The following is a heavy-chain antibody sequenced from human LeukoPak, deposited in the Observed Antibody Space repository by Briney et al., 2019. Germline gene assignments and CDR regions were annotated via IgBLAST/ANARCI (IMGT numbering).Heavy chain of an antibody. CDR3: ARGQSAAYY. Sequence: PGGSLRLSCAASGFTFSSYTMNWVRQAPGNGLEWVSSISSSNNYIYYADSVKSRFTVSRGDAKNSLYLQMNSLRAEDTAVYYCARGQSAAYYWGQGTLVTVSS. CDR2: ISSSNNYI. V-gene: IGHV3-21*01. CDR1: GFTFSSYT. D-gene: IGHD3-16*01. J-gene: IGHJ4*02.